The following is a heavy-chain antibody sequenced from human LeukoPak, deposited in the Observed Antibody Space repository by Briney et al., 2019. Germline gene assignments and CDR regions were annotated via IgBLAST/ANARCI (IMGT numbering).Heavy chain of an antibody. V-gene: IGHV3-49*04. J-gene: IGHJ4*02. CDR3: TRDQTPYY. Sequence: GGSLRLSCTASGFTFGDYAMTWVRQAPGKGLEWVGFIRSQIYGGTPEYAASVKGRFTISRDDSEGVAYLQMNSLKTEDTAVYYCTRDQTPYYWGRGTLVTVSS. CDR2: IRSQIYGGTP. CDR1: GFTFGDYA.